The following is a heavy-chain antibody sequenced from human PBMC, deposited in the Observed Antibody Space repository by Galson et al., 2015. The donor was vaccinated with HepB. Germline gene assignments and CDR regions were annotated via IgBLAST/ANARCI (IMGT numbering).Heavy chain of an antibody. J-gene: IGHJ6*02. D-gene: IGHD3-3*01. Sequence: PALVKPTQTLTLTCTVSGFSLSNARMGVSWIRQPPGKALEWLAHVFSNDEKSYSTSLKSRLTISKDTSKSQVVLTMTNMDPVDTATYSCARNLYYDFWSGYYNGMDVWGQGTPVTVSS. V-gene: IGHV2-26*01. CDR1: GFSLSNARMG. CDR2: VFSNDEK. CDR3: ARNLYYDFWSGYYNGMDV.